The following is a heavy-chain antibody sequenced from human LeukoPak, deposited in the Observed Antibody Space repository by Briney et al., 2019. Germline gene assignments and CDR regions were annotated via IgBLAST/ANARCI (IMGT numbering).Heavy chain of an antibody. CDR1: GYTFTGYY. V-gene: IGHV1-2*02. J-gene: IGHJ6*02. CDR3: ASSLRVLLWFGELSPLDYYYGMDV. CDR2: INPNSGGT. D-gene: IGHD3-10*01. Sequence: ASVKVSCTASGYTFTGYYMHWVRQGPGEGLEWMGWINPNSGGTNYAQKFQGRVTMTRDTSISTAYMGLSRLRSDDTAVYYCASSLRVLLWFGELSPLDYYYGMDVWGQGTTVTVSS.